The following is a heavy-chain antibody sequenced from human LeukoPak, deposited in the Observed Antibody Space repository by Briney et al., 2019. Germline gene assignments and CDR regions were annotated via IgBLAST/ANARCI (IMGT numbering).Heavy chain of an antibody. CDR1: GFTFSSYA. CDR2: ISYDGSNK. CDR3: ARPYGGYVDYYFDY. Sequence: GGSLRLSCAASGFTFSSYAMDWVRQAPSKGLEWVAVISYDGSNKYYADSVKGRFTISRDNSKNTLYLQMNSLRTEDTAVYYCARPYGGYVDYYFDYWGQGTLVTVSS. J-gene: IGHJ4*02. V-gene: IGHV3-30-3*01. D-gene: IGHD5-12*01.